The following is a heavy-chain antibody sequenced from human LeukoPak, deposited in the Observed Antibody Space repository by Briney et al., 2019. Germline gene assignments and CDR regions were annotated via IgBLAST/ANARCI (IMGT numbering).Heavy chain of an antibody. CDR2: INTDGSST. CDR1: GFTFSSYW. J-gene: IGHJ3*02. D-gene: IGHD7-27*01. CDR3: ARGRLGPLDAFDI. Sequence: GGSLRLSCEGSGFTFSSYWMHWVRQAPGKGLVWVSRINTDGSSTSYADSVKGRFTISRDNAKNTLYLQMNSLRAEDTAVYYCARGRLGPLDAFDIWGQGTMVTVSS. V-gene: IGHV3-74*01.